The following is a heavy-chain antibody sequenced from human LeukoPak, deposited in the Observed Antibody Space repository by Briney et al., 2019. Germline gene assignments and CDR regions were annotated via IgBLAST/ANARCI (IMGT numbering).Heavy chain of an antibody. CDR3: AKESFGGRYSGFDD. V-gene: IGHV3-11*01. CDR1: GFTFSDYY. Sequence: GGSLRLSCAASGFTFSDYYLSWIRQAPGKGLEWVSYISRGGNTIQYADSVKGRFTISRDNSKNMLYLQMNGLRAEDTAVYFCAKESFGGRYSGFDDWGQGTLVTVSS. D-gene: IGHD1-26*01. J-gene: IGHJ4*02. CDR2: ISRGGNTI.